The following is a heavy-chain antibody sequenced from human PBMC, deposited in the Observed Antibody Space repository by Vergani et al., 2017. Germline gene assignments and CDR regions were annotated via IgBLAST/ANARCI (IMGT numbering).Heavy chain of an antibody. CDR1: GFTFDDYT. J-gene: IGHJ3*02. CDR2: ISWDGGST. D-gene: IGHD3-10*01. Sequence: EVQLVESGGVVVQPGGSLRLSCAASGFTFDDYTMHWVRQDPGKGLEWVSLISWDGGSTYYADSVKGRFTISRDNSKNSLYLQMNSLRTEDTALYYCAKDMVRGVISSAFDIWGQGTMVTVAS. CDR3: AKDMVRGVISSAFDI. V-gene: IGHV3-43*01.